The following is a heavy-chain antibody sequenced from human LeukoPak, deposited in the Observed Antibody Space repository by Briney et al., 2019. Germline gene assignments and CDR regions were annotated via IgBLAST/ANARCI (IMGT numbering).Heavy chain of an antibody. CDR1: DGSINSDF. V-gene: IGHV4-59*01. Sequence: SETLSLTCTASDGSINSDFWTWIRQPPGKGLEWIGYIRYSGRTSHNPSLKSRVSISIDTSKNLFSLKLRSVTTADTAIYYCARIPDVSGWPFDYWGQGTLVTVSS. CDR2: IRYSGRT. CDR3: ARIPDVSGWPFDY. J-gene: IGHJ4*02. D-gene: IGHD6-19*01.